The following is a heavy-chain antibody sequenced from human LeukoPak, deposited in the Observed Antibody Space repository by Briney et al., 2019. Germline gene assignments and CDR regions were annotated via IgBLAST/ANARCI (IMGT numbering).Heavy chain of an antibody. CDR1: GGSISSSSYY. Sequence: SETLPLTCTVSGGSISSSSYYWGWIRQPPGKGLEWIGSIYYSGSTYYNPSLKSRVTISVDTSKNQFSPKLSSVTAADTAVYYCARLRVSGYSSGPSDYWGQGTLVTVSS. J-gene: IGHJ4*02. D-gene: IGHD6-19*01. CDR3: ARLRVSGYSSGPSDY. V-gene: IGHV4-39*01. CDR2: IYYSGST.